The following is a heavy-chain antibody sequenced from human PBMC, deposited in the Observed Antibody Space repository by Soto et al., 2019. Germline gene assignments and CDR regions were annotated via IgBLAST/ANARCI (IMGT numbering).Heavy chain of an antibody. CDR2: ISYDGSYK. D-gene: IGHD1-1*01. Sequence: QVQLVESGGGVVQPGRSLRLSCAASGFTFSSYAMHWVRQAPGKGLEWVAVISYDGSYKYYADSVKGRFTISRDNSKNTLYLQMNSLRAEDTAVYYCARESKPSYNWNANDAFDIWGQGTMVTVSS. V-gene: IGHV3-30-3*01. CDR1: GFTFSSYA. J-gene: IGHJ3*02. CDR3: ARESKPSYNWNANDAFDI.